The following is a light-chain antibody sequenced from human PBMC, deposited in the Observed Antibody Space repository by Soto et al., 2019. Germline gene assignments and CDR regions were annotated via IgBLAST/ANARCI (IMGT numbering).Light chain of an antibody. V-gene: IGLV1-51*02. CDR3: GTWDSSLSAHAV. J-gene: IGLJ7*01. CDR2: ENN. Sequence: QSVLTQPPSVSAAPGQKVTISCSGSSSNIGNNYVSWYQQLPGSAPKLLIYENNKRPSGIPDRFSGSKSGTSATLGITGLQTGDEADYYCGTWDSSLSAHAVFGGGTKLTVL. CDR1: SSNIGNNY.